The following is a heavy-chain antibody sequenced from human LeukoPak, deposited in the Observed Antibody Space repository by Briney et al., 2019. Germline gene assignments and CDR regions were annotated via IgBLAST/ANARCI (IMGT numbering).Heavy chain of an antibody. CDR2: IYYSGSA. V-gene: IGHV4-59*01. D-gene: IGHD3-10*01. CDR1: GGSISTYY. Sequence: PSETLSLTCTVPGGSISTYYWSRIRRPPWKGLEWIGYIYYSGSAKYNPSLKSRVTISVDTSKNQFSLKLSSVTAADTAVYYCARSYGSGNYFDYWGQGTLVTVSS. J-gene: IGHJ4*02. CDR3: ARSYGSGNYFDY.